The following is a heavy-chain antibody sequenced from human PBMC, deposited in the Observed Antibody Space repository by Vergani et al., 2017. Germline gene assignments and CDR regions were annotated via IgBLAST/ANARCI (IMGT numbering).Heavy chain of an antibody. D-gene: IGHD4-17*01. CDR2: IYYSGST. V-gene: IGHV4-31*02. CDR1: GGSLKINDYY. Sequence: QVLLQETGPGLVKPSQTLSLTCIVSGGSLKINDYYWTWIRQHPVKGLEWIGSIYYSGSTNYNPSLKSRVTISVDTSKNQFSLKLSSVTAADTAVYYCARESSYGDYGYWGQGTLVTVSS. CDR3: ARESSYGDYGY. J-gene: IGHJ4*02.